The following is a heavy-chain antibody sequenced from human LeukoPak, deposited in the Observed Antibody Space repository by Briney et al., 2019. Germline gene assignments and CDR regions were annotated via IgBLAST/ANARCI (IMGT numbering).Heavy chain of an antibody. CDR3: VKSGSSGWYVLDY. Sequence: PGRSLRLSCAASGFTFSSYAMHWVRQAPGKGLEWVAVISYDGSNKYYADSVKGRFTISRDNSKNTLYLQMNSLRAEDTAVYYCVKSGSSGWYVLDYWGQGTLVTVSS. V-gene: IGHV3-30-3*02. CDR1: GFTFSSYA. CDR2: ISYDGSNK. D-gene: IGHD6-19*01. J-gene: IGHJ4*02.